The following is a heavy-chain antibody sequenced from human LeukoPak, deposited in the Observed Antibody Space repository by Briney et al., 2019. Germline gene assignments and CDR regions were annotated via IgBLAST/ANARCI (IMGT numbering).Heavy chain of an antibody. CDR3: ARDTDYYDSVDAFDI. CDR1: GFTVSNTY. CDR2: IYYSGST. D-gene: IGHD3-22*01. V-gene: IGHV4-59*02. J-gene: IGHJ3*02. Sequence: GSLRLSCAASGFTVSNTYMSWIRQPPGKGLEWIGYIYYSGSTNYNPSLKSRVTISVDTSKNQFSLKLSSVTAADTAVYYCARDTDYYDSVDAFDIWGQGTMVTVSS.